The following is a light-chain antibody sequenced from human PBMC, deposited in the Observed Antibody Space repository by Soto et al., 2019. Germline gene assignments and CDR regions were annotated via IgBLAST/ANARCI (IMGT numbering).Light chain of an antibody. CDR3: QQRSNWPRT. CDR2: DAS. V-gene: IGKV3-11*01. J-gene: IGKJ1*01. CDR1: QGVSSY. Sequence: DIVLTQSPATLSLSPGERATLSCRASQGVSSYLAWFQQIPGQAPRLLIYDASNRATGIPARFSGSGSGTDFTLTISSLEPEDFGVYYCQQRSNWPRTFGQGTKVDIK.